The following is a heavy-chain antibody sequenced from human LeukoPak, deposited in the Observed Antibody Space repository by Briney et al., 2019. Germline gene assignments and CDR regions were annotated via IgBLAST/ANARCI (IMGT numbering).Heavy chain of an antibody. D-gene: IGHD2/OR15-2a*01. V-gene: IGHV4-34*01. CDR1: GGSFSGYY. CDR2: INHSGST. CDR3: ARDAPSPQYWRYYYYGMDV. Sequence: SETLSLTCAVYGGSFSGYYWSWIRQPPGKGLEWIGEINHSGSTNYNPSLKSRVTISVDTSKNQFSLKLSSVTAADTAVYYCARDAPSPQYWRYYYYGMDVWGQGTTVTVSS. J-gene: IGHJ6*02.